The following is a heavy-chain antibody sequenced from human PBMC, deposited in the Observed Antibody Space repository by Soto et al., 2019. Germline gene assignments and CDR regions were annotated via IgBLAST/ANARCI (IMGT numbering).Heavy chain of an antibody. CDR2: INPNSGGT. CDR3: ARCRYGDYLSQYYFDY. Sequence: ASVKVSCKASGYTFTGYYMHWVRQAPGQGLEWMGWINPNSGGTNYAQKFRGWVTMTRDTSISTAYMELSRLRSDDTAVYYCARCRYGDYLSQYYFDYWGQGTLVTGSS. D-gene: IGHD4-17*01. J-gene: IGHJ4*02. CDR1: GYTFTGYY. V-gene: IGHV1-2*04.